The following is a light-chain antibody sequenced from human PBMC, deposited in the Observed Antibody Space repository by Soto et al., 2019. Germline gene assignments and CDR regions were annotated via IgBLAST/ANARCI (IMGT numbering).Light chain of an antibody. CDR2: GAS. CDR3: QQYGSSFT. CDR1: QSVSSSY. V-gene: IGKV3-20*01. Sequence: EIVLTQSPGTLSLSPGERATLSCRASQSVSSSYLAWYQQKPGQAPRLLIYGASSRATGIPDGFSGSGSGTDFTLTISRLEPEDFAVYYCQQYGSSFTFGPGTKVDIK. J-gene: IGKJ3*01.